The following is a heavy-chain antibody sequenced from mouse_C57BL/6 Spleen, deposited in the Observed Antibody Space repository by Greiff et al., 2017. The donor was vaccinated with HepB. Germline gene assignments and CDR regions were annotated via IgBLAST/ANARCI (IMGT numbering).Heavy chain of an antibody. D-gene: IGHD1-1*01. J-gene: IGHJ1*03. CDR1: GYTFTSYW. CDR3: AREGYYYGSRRRYFDV. Sequence: QVQLQQPGAELVKPGASVKLSCKASGYTFTSYWMQWVKQRPGQGLEWIGEIDPSDSYTNYNQKFKGKATLTVDTSSSTAYMQLSRLTSEDSAVYDCAREGYYYGSRRRYFDVWGTGTTVTVSS. V-gene: IGHV1-50*01. CDR2: IDPSDSYT.